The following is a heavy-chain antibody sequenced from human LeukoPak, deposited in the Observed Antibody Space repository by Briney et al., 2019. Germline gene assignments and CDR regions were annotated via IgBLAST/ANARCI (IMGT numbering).Heavy chain of an antibody. CDR3: AKVYYDISTGYFSPVFPLDY. V-gene: IGHV3-23*01. CDR1: GFTFSSSA. D-gene: IGHD3-9*01. Sequence: GGSLRLSCAASGFTFSSSAMSWVRQAPGKGLEWVSSIFPSGGEIHYADSVKGRFTISRDNSKNTLYLQMNSLRAEDTAVYYCAKVYYDISTGYFSPVFPLDYWGQGTLVTVSS. CDR2: IFPSGGEI. J-gene: IGHJ4*02.